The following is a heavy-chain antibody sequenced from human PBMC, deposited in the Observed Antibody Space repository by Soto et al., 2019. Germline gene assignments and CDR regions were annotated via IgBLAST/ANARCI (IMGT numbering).Heavy chain of an antibody. V-gene: IGHV3-53*01. CDR2: IYSGGST. D-gene: IGHD6-25*01. Sequence: EVQLVESGGGLIQPGGSLRLSCAASGFTVSSNYMSWVRQAPGKGLEWVSVIYSGGSTYYADSVKGRFTISRDNSKHTLYLQMNSLRAEDTAVYYCARDPAGSTYYYYYGMDVWGQGTTVTVSS. CDR3: ARDPAGSTYYYYYGMDV. CDR1: GFTVSSNY. J-gene: IGHJ6*02.